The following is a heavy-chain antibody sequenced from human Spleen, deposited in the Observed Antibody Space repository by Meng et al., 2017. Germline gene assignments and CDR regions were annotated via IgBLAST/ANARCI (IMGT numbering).Heavy chain of an antibody. D-gene: IGHD6-19*01. CDR3: TRPDYSSGPFDY. V-gene: IGHV5-51*01. CDR1: GYIFTNYW. J-gene: IGHJ4*02. Sequence: GESLKISCKASGYIFTNYWVGWVRQMPGKGLEWMAIIYPGDSDTRYSPFFQGQVTISADTSMNTAYLQWSSLKASDTAIYYCTRPDYSSGPFDYWGQGTLVTVSS. CDR2: IYPGDSDT.